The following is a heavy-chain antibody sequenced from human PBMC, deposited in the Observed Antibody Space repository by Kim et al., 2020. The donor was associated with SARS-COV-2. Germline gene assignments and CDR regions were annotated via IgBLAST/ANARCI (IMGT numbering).Heavy chain of an antibody. CDR2: IKRKTDGGNE. CDR1: GFTFNNFW. Sequence: GGSLRLSCAASGFTFNNFWMSWVRQNPGRGLEWIGRIKRKTDGGNEDYAAPVKGTFTIARDDTTNTLHLHMNSQKNEDTAEYYCTVNRVGGTAHFDPRG. CDR3: TVNRVGGTAHFDP. J-gene: IGHJ5*02. D-gene: IGHD1-1*01. V-gene: IGHV3-15*01.